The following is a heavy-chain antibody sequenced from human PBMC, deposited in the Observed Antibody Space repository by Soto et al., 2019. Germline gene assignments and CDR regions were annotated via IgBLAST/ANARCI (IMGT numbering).Heavy chain of an antibody. CDR1: GFTFSSYG. CDR2: IWYDGSNK. Sequence: QVQLVESGGGVVQPGRSLRLSCAASGFTFSSYGMHWVRQAPGKGLEWVAVIWYDGSNKYYADSVKGRFTISRDNSKNTLYLQMNSLRAEDTAVYYCARDRYYSGSGSSYYFDYWGQGTLVTVSS. V-gene: IGHV3-33*01. CDR3: ARDRYYSGSGSSYYFDY. D-gene: IGHD3-10*01. J-gene: IGHJ4*02.